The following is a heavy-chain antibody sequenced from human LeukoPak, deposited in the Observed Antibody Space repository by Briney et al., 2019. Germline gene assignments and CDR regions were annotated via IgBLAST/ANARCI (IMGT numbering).Heavy chain of an antibody. Sequence: GRSLRLSCAASGFTFSSYGMHWVRQAPGKGLEWVAVISYDGSNKYYADSVKGRLTISRDNSKNTLYLQMNSLRVEDTAVCYCAKRRSGSYWYFDYWGQGTLVTVSS. D-gene: IGHD1-26*01. CDR1: GFTFSSYG. J-gene: IGHJ4*02. CDR2: ISYDGSNK. V-gene: IGHV3-30*18. CDR3: AKRRSGSYWYFDY.